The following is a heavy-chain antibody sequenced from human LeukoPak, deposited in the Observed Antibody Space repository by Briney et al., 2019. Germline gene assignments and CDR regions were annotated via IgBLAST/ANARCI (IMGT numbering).Heavy chain of an antibody. V-gene: IGHV4-39*01. CDR2: IYYSGST. CDR1: GGSISSSSYY. J-gene: IGHJ4*02. D-gene: IGHD3-16*01. CDR3: ARPIGPGGNYFDY. Sequence: SETLSLTCTVSGGSISSSSYYWGWIRQPPGKGLEWIGSIYYSGSTYYNPSLKSRVTISVDTSKNQFSLKLSSVTAADTAVYYCARPIGPGGNYFDYWGQGTLLTVSS.